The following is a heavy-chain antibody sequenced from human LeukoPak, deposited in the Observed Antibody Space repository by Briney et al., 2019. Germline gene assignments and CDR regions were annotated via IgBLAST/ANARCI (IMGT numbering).Heavy chain of an antibody. CDR1: GYTFTGYY. CDR3: ARDEGYNQGVDY. Sequence: ASVKVSCKASGYTFTGYYMHWVRQAPGQGLEWMGWINPNSGGTNYAQKFQGRVTMTRDTSISTAYMELSRLRSDDTAVYYCARDEGYNQGVDYWGQGTLVTVSS. J-gene: IGHJ4*02. D-gene: IGHD1-1*01. V-gene: IGHV1-2*02. CDR2: INPNSGGT.